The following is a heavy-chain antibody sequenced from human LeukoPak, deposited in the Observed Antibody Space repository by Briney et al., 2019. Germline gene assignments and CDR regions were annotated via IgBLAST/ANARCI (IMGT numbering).Heavy chain of an antibody. J-gene: IGHJ5*02. CDR3: AKAGTTGIHHWFDR. V-gene: IGHV4-38-2*01. Sequence: SETLSLTCVVSGYSISNDYYWGWIRQPPGKGLEWIGNIYHSGGSYYNPSLNSRVTILVDTSKNQFSLKLSSVTAADTAVYYCAKAGTTGIHHWFDRWGQGNLVTVSS. CDR1: GYSISNDYY. D-gene: IGHD1-1*01. CDR2: IYHSGGS.